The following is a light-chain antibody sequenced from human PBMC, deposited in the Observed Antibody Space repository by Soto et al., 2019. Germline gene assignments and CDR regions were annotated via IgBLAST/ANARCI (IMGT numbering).Light chain of an antibody. CDR2: DAS. J-gene: IGKJ1*01. V-gene: IGKV1-5*01. Sequence: DIQMTQSPSTLSASVGDRVTITCRASQSISNRLAWYQQKPGEAPKYLIYDASTLDSGAPSRFSGSGSGTEVTLSISSLQPDDGATYYCQQYNSYPWTCGQGTKVDIK. CDR1: QSISNR. CDR3: QQYNSYPWT.